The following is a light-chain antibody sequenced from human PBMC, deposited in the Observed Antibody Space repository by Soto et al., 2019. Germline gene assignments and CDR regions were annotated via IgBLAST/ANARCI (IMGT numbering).Light chain of an antibody. V-gene: IGKV3-15*01. Sequence: EIEITQSPSTLSVSPGDRATLSCRAGQPLNNNVAWYQHKPGQAPRLLIYGASTRATGISARFSGSGSGTEVTLTISSLQSEDFAVYYCQQYEKWPPSITFGQGTRLEIK. CDR2: GAS. CDR1: QPLNNN. J-gene: IGKJ5*01. CDR3: QQYEKWPPSIT.